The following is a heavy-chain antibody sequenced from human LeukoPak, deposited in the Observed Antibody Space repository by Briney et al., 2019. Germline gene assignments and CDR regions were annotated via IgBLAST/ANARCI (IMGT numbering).Heavy chain of an antibody. V-gene: IGHV2-5*02. CDR2: IYWDDDK. D-gene: IGHD3-9*01. Sequence: SGPTLVKPTQTLTLTCTFSGFSLRTSGVGVGWIRQPPGKALEWLGNIYWDDDKRYSPSLLNRLTILKDTSKNQVVLIMTDMEVGDTGTYYCARRAFHSNIFIGHPRGFDPWGPGTPVTVSS. CDR3: ARRAFHSNIFIGHPRGFDP. CDR1: GFSLRTSGVG. J-gene: IGHJ5*02.